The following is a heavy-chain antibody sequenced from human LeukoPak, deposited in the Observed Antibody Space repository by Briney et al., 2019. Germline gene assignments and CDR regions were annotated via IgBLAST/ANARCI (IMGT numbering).Heavy chain of an antibody. CDR2: IYPGDSDT. V-gene: IGHV5-51*01. CDR3: ARRGNVASTAGSFDY. CDR1: GYKFNTHW. D-gene: IGHD1-1*01. Sequence: GESLKISCKASGYKFNTHWIGWVRQMPGKGLEWMGIIYPGDSDTRYSPSFQGQVTISADKSISTAYLQWSSLKASDTAMYYCARRGNVASTAGSFDYWGQGTLVTVSS. J-gene: IGHJ4*02.